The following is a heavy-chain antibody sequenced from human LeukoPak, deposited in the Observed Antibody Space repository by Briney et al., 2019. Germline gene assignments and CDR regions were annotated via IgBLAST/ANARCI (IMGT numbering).Heavy chain of an antibody. CDR2: IYYSGST. D-gene: IGHD3-3*01. V-gene: IGHV4-39*01. CDR1: GGSISSSSYY. Sequence: PSETLSLTCTVSGGSISSSSYYWGWIRQPPGKGLEWIGSIYYSGSTYYNPSLKSRVTISVDTSKNQFSLKLSSVTAAGTAVYYCARHRYDFWSGGYYYYGMDVWGQGTTVTVSS. CDR3: ARHRYDFWSGGYYYYGMDV. J-gene: IGHJ6*02.